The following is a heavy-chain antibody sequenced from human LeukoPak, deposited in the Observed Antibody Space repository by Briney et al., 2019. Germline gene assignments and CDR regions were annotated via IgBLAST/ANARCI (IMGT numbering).Heavy chain of an antibody. Sequence: SETLSLTCTVSGGSISSYYWSWLRQPPGKGLEWIGYIYYSGSTNYNPSLKSRVTISVDTSKNQFSLKLSSVTAADTAVYYCARDIPVGSSWYFDYWGQGTLVTVSS. D-gene: IGHD6-13*01. V-gene: IGHV4-59*01. J-gene: IGHJ4*02. CDR2: IYYSGST. CDR1: GGSISSYY. CDR3: ARDIPVGSSWYFDY.